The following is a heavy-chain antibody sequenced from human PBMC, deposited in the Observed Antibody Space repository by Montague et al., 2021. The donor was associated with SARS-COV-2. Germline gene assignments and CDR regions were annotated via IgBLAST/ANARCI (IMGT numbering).Heavy chain of an antibody. CDR3: ARQDIQLRFDL. CDR1: SASISNDIYY. D-gene: IGHD1-1*01. J-gene: IGHJ2*01. V-gene: IGHV4-39*01. CDR2: SRYGGTS. Sequence: SETLSLTCTVSSASISNDIYYWGWIRQPPGKGPEWIGGSRYGGTSYYNPSLKSRATISIDTSKNQCSLTMTAVTAADTAVYFCARQDIQLRFDLWGRGTLVTVSS.